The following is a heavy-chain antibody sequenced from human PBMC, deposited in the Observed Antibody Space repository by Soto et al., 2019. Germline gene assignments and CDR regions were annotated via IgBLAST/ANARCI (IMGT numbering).Heavy chain of an antibody. J-gene: IGHJ4*02. V-gene: IGHV1-3*01. CDR3: AREGSSSWYVY. CDR2: INGGNGNT. D-gene: IGHD6-13*01. Sequence: QVQLVQSGAEVKKPGASVKVSCKASGYIFTTYAMHWVRQAPGQRLGWMGWINGGNGNTKYSQKFQGRVTITRDTSASTAYMDLSSLRSEDTAVYYCAREGSSSWYVYWGQGTLVTVSS. CDR1: GYIFTTYA.